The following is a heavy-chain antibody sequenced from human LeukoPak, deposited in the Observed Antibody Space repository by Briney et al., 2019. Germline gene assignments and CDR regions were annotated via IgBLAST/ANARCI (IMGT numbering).Heavy chain of an antibody. CDR3: ARVRSVGGNPHAFNI. V-gene: IGHV3-21*01. CDR2: ITATSLHI. Sequence: GGSLRLSCAASGVTFSGYSMNWVRQAPGKGLEWVSAITATSLHIYYADSVKGRFTISRDNAKNSLYLQMSSLRVEDTALYYCARVRSVGGNPHAFNIWGQGTMVTVSS. CDR1: GVTFSGYS. D-gene: IGHD4-23*01. J-gene: IGHJ3*02.